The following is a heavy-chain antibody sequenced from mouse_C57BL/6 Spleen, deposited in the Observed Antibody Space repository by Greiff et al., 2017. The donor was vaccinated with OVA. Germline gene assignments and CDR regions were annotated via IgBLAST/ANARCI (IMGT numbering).Heavy chain of an antibody. V-gene: IGHV5-12*01. CDR3: ARTRDGYWYFDV. Sequence: EVQGVESGGGLVQPGGSLKLSCAASGFTFSDYYMYWVRQTPEKRLEWVAYISNGGGSTYYPDTVKGRFTISRDNAKNTLYLQMSRLKSEDTAMDYCARTRDGYWYFDVWGTGTTVTVSS. CDR1: GFTFSDYY. J-gene: IGHJ1*03. D-gene: IGHD2-3*01. CDR2: ISNGGGST.